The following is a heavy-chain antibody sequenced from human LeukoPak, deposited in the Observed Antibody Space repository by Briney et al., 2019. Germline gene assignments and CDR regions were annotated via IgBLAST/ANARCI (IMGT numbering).Heavy chain of an antibody. CDR1: GFTFSSYS. CDR3: ASPGPINDYGDYDKTYWYFDL. V-gene: IGHV3-21*01. J-gene: IGHJ2*01. D-gene: IGHD4-17*01. CDR2: ISSSSSYI. Sequence: GGSLRLSCAASGFTFSSYSMNWVRQAPGKGLEWVSSISSSSSYIYYADSVKGRFTISRDNAKNSLYLQMNSLRAEDTAVYYCASPGPINDYGDYDKTYWYFDLWGRGTLVTVSS.